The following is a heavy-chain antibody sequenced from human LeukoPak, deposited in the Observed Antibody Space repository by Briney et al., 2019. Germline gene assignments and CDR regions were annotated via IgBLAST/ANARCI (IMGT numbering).Heavy chain of an antibody. Sequence: GGSLRLSCAASGFTFDDYAMHWVRQAPGKGLEWVSGISWNSGSIGYADSVKGRFTISRDNAKNSLYLQMNSLRAEDTALYYCAKGSGDRVGAPYYFDYWGQGTLVTVSS. CDR1: GFTFDDYA. CDR2: ISWNSGSI. V-gene: IGHV3-9*01. CDR3: AKGSGDRVGAPYYFDY. D-gene: IGHD1-26*01. J-gene: IGHJ4*02.